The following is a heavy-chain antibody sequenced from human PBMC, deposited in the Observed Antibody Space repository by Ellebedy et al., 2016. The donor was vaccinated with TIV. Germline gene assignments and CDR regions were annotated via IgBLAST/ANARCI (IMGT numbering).Heavy chain of an antibody. Sequence: SETLSLTXAVYGGSFSGYYWSWIRQPPGKGLEWIGYIYYSGSTNYNPSLKSRVTISVDTSKNQFSLKLSSVTAADTAVYYCARGPVGARGYWGQGTLVTVSS. CDR1: GGSFSGYY. V-gene: IGHV4-59*01. CDR2: IYYSGST. D-gene: IGHD1-26*01. J-gene: IGHJ4*02. CDR3: ARGPVGARGY.